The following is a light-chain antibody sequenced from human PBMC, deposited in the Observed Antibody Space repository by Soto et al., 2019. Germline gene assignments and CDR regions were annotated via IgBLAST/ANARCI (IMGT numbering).Light chain of an antibody. CDR3: SSYTSSSSYV. V-gene: IGLV2-14*01. CDR2: DVS. J-gene: IGLJ1*01. CDR1: SSDLGIYNS. Sequence: QSALTQPAFVSGSPGQSITISCTGTSSDLGIYNSVSWYQQYPGKAPKLMIHDVSNRPSGVSNRFSGSKSGNTASLTISGLQAEDEADYYCSSYTSSSSYVFGSGTKVTV.